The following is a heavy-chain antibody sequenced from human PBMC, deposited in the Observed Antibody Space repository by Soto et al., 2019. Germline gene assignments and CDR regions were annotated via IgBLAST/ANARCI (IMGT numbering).Heavy chain of an antibody. Sequence: SETLSLTCTVSGGSISSGGYYWNWIRQHPGKGLEWIGYIYYIGSTYYNPSLKSRVTISLDTSKNQFSLKLSSVTAADTAVYYCARQASGYYYGWFDPWGQGTLVTVSS. CDR1: GGSISSGGYY. D-gene: IGHD3-22*01. CDR3: ARQASGYYYGWFDP. CDR2: IYYIGST. J-gene: IGHJ5*02. V-gene: IGHV4-31*03.